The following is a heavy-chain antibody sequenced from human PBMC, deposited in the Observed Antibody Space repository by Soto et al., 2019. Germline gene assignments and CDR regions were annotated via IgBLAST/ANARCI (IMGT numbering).Heavy chain of an antibody. CDR1: GFTFSSYG. D-gene: IGHD6-19*01. CDR3: VKDGSSGWPYYYGMDV. CDR2: ISYDGSKK. J-gene: IGHJ6*02. V-gene: IGHV3-30*18. Sequence: LRLSCAASGFTFSSYGMDWVRHAPCKGLEWVSVISYDGSKKYYADSVKGRFTISRDNSKNTLYLQMSSLRAEDTAVYYCVKDGSSGWPYYYGMDVWGQGTTVTVSS.